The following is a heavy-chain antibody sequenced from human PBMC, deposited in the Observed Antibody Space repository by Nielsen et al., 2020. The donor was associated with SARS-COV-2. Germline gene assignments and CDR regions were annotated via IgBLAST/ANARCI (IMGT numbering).Heavy chain of an antibody. CDR2: IYYSGST. J-gene: IGHJ6*03. V-gene: IGHV4-59*12. Sequence: PGKGLEWIGYIYYSGSTNYNPSLKSRVTISVDTSKNQFSLKLSSVTAADTAVYYCARTGRRVVPAAIYYYYYYMDVWGKGTTVTVSS. D-gene: IGHD2-2*01. CDR3: ARTGRRVVPAAIYYYYYYMDV.